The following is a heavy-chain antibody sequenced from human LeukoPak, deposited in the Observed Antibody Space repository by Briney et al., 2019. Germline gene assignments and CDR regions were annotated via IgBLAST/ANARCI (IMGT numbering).Heavy chain of an antibody. Sequence: PSETLSLTCTVSGGSISSYYWSWIRQPPGKGLEWIGYIYYSGSTNYNPSLKSRVTISVDTSKNQFSLKLSSVTAADTAVYYCARAAYSSSSLGDYWGQGTLVTVSS. V-gene: IGHV4-59*01. CDR2: IYYSGST. J-gene: IGHJ4*02. D-gene: IGHD6-6*01. CDR1: GGSISSYY. CDR3: ARAAYSSSSLGDY.